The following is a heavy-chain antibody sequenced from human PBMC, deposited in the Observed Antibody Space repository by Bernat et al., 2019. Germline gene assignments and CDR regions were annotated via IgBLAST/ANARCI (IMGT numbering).Heavy chain of an antibody. D-gene: IGHD2/OR15-2a*01. V-gene: IGHV3-7*03. CDR1: GFAFSNYW. CDR2: IRQDGSET. CDR3: ARVARIYNYDMDV. J-gene: IGHJ6*03. Sequence: EVQLVESGGGLVQPGGSLRLSCAVSGFAFSNYWMSWVRQAPGKGLEWVANIRQDGSETYYVDSMRCRFTSSRDNAKNSLYLQMNTLGAEDTAVYYCARVARIYNYDMDVWGKGTTVTVSS.